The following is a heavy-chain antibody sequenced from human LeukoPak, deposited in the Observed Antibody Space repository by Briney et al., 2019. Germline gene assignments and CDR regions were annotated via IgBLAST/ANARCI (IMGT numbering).Heavy chain of an antibody. Sequence: SETLSLTCNVSGASVSSGSYYWSWIRQPPGKGLEWIGYIYYSGSTNYNPSLKSRVTISVDTSKNQFSLKLSSVTAADTAVYYCAASSGVTLGRFWGQGALVTVSS. CDR2: IYYSGST. J-gene: IGHJ4*02. CDR1: GASVSSGSYY. CDR3: AASSGVTLGRF. D-gene: IGHD4/OR15-4a*01. V-gene: IGHV4-61*01.